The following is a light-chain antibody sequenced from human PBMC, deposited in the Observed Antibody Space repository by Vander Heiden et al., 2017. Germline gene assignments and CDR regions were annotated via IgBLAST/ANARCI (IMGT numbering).Light chain of an antibody. CDR2: DAS. CDR1: QGISSA. CDR3: QQVNSYPLT. J-gene: IGKJ1*01. Sequence: ASRFTLPPSSLSASVGDRVTITCRASQGISSALAWYQQKPGKAPKLLIYDASSLESGVPSRFSGSGSGTDFTLTISSLQPEDFATYYCQQVNSYPLTFGQGTKVEIK. V-gene: IGKV1-13*02.